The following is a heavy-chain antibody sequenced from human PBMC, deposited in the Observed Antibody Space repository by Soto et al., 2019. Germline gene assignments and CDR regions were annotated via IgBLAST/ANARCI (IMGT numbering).Heavy chain of an antibody. J-gene: IGHJ4*02. CDR1: GFTFTRFS. V-gene: IGHV3-21*06. CDR2: ISSTTNYI. CDR3: ARESEDLTSNFDY. Sequence: GGSLRLSCAASGFTFTRFSMNWVRQAPGKGLEWVSSISSTTNYIYYGDSMKGRFTISRDNAKNSLYLEMNSLRAEDTAVYYCARESEDLTSNFDYWGQGTLVIVSS.